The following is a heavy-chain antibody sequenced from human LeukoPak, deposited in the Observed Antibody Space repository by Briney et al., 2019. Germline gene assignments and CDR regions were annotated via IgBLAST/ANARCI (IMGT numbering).Heavy chain of an antibody. CDR3: ARGSERYYYYGMDV. Sequence: ASVKVSCTASGYTFTSYDINWVRQATGQGLEWMGWMNPNSGNTGYAQKFQGRVTMTRNTSISTAYMELSSLRSEDTAVYYCARGSERYYYYGMDVWGQGTTVTVSS. CDR1: GYTFTSYD. V-gene: IGHV1-8*01. CDR2: MNPNSGNT. D-gene: IGHD1-1*01. J-gene: IGHJ6*02.